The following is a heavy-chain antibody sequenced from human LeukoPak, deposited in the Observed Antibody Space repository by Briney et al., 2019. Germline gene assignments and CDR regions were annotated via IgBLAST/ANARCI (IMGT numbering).Heavy chain of an antibody. CDR2: ISYDGSNK. Sequence: GGSLRLSCAASGFTFSSYAMHWVRQAPGKGLEWVAVISYDGSNKYYADSVKGRFTISRDNSKNTLYLQMNSLRAEDTAVYYCARDATQGLWYFDYWGQGTLVTVSS. V-gene: IGHV3-30-3*01. CDR3: ARDATQGLWYFDY. D-gene: IGHD5-18*01. CDR1: GFTFSSYA. J-gene: IGHJ4*02.